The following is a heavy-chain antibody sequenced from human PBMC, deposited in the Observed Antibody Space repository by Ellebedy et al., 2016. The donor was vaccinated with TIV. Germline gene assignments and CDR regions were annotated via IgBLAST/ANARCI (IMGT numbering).Heavy chain of an antibody. V-gene: IGHV3-7*01. D-gene: IGHD5-24*01. CDR3: ARDEGIYVNYRFDY. Sequence: PGGSLRLSCAASGFTFSSYWMSGVRQAPGKGLEWVANIKQDGSEKYYVDAVKGRFTITRDNAKNSLYLQMNSLRAEDTAMYYCARDEGIYVNYRFDYWGQGTLVTVSS. CDR1: GFTFSSYW. CDR2: IKQDGSEK. J-gene: IGHJ4*02.